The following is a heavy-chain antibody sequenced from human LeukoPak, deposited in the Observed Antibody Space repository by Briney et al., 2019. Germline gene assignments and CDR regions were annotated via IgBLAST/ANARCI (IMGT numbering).Heavy chain of an antibody. V-gene: IGHV1-8*01. J-gene: IGHJ4*02. CDR2: MNPNSGDT. CDR3: AGGPAGDY. Sequence: ASVKVSCKASGYTFTSYDICWVRQATGQGLEWMGWMNPNSGDTGYAQNFQGRVTMTRDTSISTAYMELSSLRSDDTAVYYCAGGPAGDYRGQGTLVTVSS. CDR1: GYTFTSYD.